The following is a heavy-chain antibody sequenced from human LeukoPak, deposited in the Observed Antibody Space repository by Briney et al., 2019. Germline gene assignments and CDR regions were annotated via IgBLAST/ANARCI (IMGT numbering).Heavy chain of an antibody. J-gene: IGHJ4*02. Sequence: PRGSLRLSCAASAFTFSSYWMSWVRQAPGKGLEWVSGISGSDGSTYYADSVKGRFTISRDNSKNTLFLQMNSLRAEDTAVYYCAKDSAKKYDDYWGQGTLVTVSS. D-gene: IGHD2/OR15-2a*01. V-gene: IGHV3-23*01. CDR3: AKDSAKKYDDY. CDR1: AFTFSSYW. CDR2: ISGSDGST.